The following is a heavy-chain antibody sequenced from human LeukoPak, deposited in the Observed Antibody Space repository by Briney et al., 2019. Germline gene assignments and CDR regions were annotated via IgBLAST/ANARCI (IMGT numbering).Heavy chain of an antibody. CDR1: GFTFSNYA. CDR3: AKDLHYYGPGSSPQY. CDR2: ISYDGSTK. V-gene: IGHV3-30*18. D-gene: IGHD3-10*01. J-gene: IGHJ4*02. Sequence: GGSLGLSCEASGFTFSNYAMHWFRRAPGKGLEWVALISYDGSTKHYADSVKGRFTISRDNSKNTLSLQINSLRSEDTAVYYCAKDLHYYGPGSSPQYWGQGTLVTVSS.